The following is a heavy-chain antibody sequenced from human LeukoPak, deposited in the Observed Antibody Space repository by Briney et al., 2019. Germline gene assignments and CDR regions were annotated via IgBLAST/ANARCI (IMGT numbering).Heavy chain of an antibody. V-gene: IGHV4-61*01. CDR1: GGSVSSGYYY. J-gene: IGHJ4*02. Sequence: SETLSLTCTVSGGSVSSGYYYWSWIRQPPGMGLEWNGCIFYSGSTDYNSSLKSRVTKSLDTSKNQFSLKLSSVTAADTAVYYCARDDVATTGHFDYWGEGTLVTVSS. CDR3: ARDDVATTGHFDY. D-gene: IGHD5-12*01. CDR2: IFYSGST.